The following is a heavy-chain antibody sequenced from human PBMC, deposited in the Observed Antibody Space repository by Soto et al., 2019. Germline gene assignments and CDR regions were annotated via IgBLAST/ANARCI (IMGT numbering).Heavy chain of an antibody. V-gene: IGHV1-69*01. CDR3: ATHGLGVSSPPYFDT. Sequence: QLVQSGSEVKKPGSSVKVSCQASGGTFSGYVVTWVRQAPGQGLEWLGEIVPLFGTTNYAQRFSGRITIAAEESTSTAYMELRTQRTDDPAVYYCATHGLGVSSPPYFDTWGQGTLVTVSS. CDR2: IVPLFGTT. J-gene: IGHJ4*02. D-gene: IGHD3-16*01. CDR1: GGTFSGYV.